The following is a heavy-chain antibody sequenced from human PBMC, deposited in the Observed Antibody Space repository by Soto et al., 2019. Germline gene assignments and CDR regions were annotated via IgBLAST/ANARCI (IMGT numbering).Heavy chain of an antibody. D-gene: IGHD6-13*01. Sequence: QVQLVESGGGVVQPGRSLRLSCAASGFTFSSYAMHWVRQAPGKGLEWVAVISYDGSNKYYADAVKGRFTISRDNSKNKLYLQMNSLRAEDTAVYYCARATLQLEYAFYIWGQGTMVTVSS. CDR1: GFTFSSYA. CDR2: ISYDGSNK. J-gene: IGHJ3*02. CDR3: ARATLQLEYAFYI. V-gene: IGHV3-30-3*01.